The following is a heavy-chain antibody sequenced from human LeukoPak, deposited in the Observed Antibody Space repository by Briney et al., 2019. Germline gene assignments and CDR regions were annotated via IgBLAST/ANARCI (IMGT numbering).Heavy chain of an antibody. D-gene: IGHD7-27*01. V-gene: IGHV4-59*01. Sequence: PSETLSLTCSVSSGFITAYYWSWIRQPPGKGLEWIGYVYYTGTTSYNPSLKSRVTISAETSKNQFSLNLISVTAADTAVYYCASRKLGNDYWGQGTLVTVSS. CDR3: ASRKLGNDY. J-gene: IGHJ4*02. CDR1: SGFITAYY. CDR2: VYYTGTT.